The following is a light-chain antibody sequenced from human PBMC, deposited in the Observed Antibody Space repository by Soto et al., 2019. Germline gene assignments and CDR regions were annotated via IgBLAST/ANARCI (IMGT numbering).Light chain of an antibody. CDR2: RAS. Sequence: DIQLTQSPSSLSASVTDRVTITCRASQAINNNLNWYQQKLGKAPELLIYRASTLQSGVPSRFSGSGSGTEFTLTISSLEHEDFGTYYCQQSYSPPYTFGQGTKVEIK. J-gene: IGKJ2*01. V-gene: IGKV1-39*01. CDR1: QAINNN. CDR3: QQSYSPPYT.